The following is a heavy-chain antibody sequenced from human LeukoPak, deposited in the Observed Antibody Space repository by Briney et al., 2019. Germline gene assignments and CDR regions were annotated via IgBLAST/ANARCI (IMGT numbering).Heavy chain of an antibody. D-gene: IGHD2-2*01. CDR1: GFTFSTYW. Sequence: GGSLRFSCAASGFTFSTYWMSWVRQAPGKGLEWVANINQDGSGKDYVDSLKGRFTISRDNTKNSLYLQMNSLRAEDTAVYYCARDGGRYCSSTSCPGYYFDYWGQGTLVTVSS. CDR2: INQDGSGK. V-gene: IGHV3-7*03. J-gene: IGHJ4*02. CDR3: ARDGGRYCSSTSCPGYYFDY.